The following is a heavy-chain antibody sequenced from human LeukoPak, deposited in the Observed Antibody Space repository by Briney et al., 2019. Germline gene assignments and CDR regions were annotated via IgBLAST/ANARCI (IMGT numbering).Heavy chain of an antibody. V-gene: IGHV3-74*01. J-gene: IGHJ4*02. CDR1: GFTFSSYW. CDR3: AREDSSGWEPFDY. Sequence: GGSLRLSCAASGFTFSSYWMHWVRQAPGKGLVWVSRINSDGSSTSYADSVKGRFTISRDNAKNTLYLQMNSLRAEDTAVYYCAREDSSGWEPFDYWGQGTLVTVSS. D-gene: IGHD6-19*01. CDR2: INSDGSST.